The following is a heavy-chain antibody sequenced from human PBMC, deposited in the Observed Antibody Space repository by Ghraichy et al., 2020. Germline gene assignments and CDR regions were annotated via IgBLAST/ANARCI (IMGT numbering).Heavy chain of an antibody. Sequence: GGSLRLSCAASGFTFSSYWMSWVRQAPGKGLEWVANIKQDGSEKYYVDSVKGRFTISRDNAKNSLYLQMNSLRAEDTAVYYCARDLTMIVVLNYFDYWGQGTLVTISS. V-gene: IGHV3-7*05. CDR2: IKQDGSEK. D-gene: IGHD3-22*01. CDR1: GFTFSSYW. CDR3: ARDLTMIVVLNYFDY. J-gene: IGHJ4*02.